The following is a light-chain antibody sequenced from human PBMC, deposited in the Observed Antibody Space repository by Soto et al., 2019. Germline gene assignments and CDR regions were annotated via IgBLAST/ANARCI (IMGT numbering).Light chain of an antibody. CDR3: QQYNNWPPWT. Sequence: EIVLTQSPATLSLSPGERATLSCRASQSVSSDLAWYQQKPGQAPRLLIYGASTRATGIAARFSGSGSGTEFTLTISSLQSEDFAVYYCQQYNNWPPWTFGQGTKVDIK. CDR1: QSVSSD. CDR2: GAS. J-gene: IGKJ1*01. V-gene: IGKV3-15*01.